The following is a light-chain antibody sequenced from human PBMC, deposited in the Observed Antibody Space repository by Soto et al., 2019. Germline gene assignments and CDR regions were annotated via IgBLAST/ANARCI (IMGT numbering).Light chain of an antibody. CDR2: GSS. J-gene: IGKJ1*01. V-gene: IGKV4-1*01. CDR3: HQYFASPWT. CDR1: QSVLYTSNNKNY. Sequence: DIVLTQSPGSLAVSLGERATINCKSSQSVLYTSNNKNYLAWYQQKPGQPPKLLIYGSSTRESGVPDRFSGSGSLTDFTLTISSLQAEDVAVYFCHQYFASPWTFGQGTKVEIK.